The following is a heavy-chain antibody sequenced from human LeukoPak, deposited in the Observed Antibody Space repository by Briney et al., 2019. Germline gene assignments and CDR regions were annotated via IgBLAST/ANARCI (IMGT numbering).Heavy chain of an antibody. D-gene: IGHD3-10*01. CDR3: VRAQLAYYYGSGSYD. V-gene: IGHV3-48*03. CDR2: ISSSGSTI. J-gene: IGHJ4*02. Sequence: GGSLRLSCAASGFTFSSYEMNWVRQAPGKGLEWVSYISSSGSTIYYADSVKGRFTVSRDNVKNSLYLQMNSLRAEDTAVYYCVRAQLAYYYGSGSYDWGQGTLVTVSS. CDR1: GFTFSSYE.